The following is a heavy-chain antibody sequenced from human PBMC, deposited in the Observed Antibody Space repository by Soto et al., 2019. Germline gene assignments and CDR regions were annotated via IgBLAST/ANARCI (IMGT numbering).Heavy chain of an antibody. CDR3: ARGRDRFDP. CDR2: VDHSGYT. J-gene: IGHJ5*02. CDR1: GGSISGYY. Sequence: SETLSLTCAVYGGSISGYYWNWIRQPPGKGLEWIGEVDHSGYTNYNPSLKSRVTISVDTSKNQFSLRLTSVTAADTAVYYCARGRDRFDPSRQGTRVTVSS. V-gene: IGHV4-34*01.